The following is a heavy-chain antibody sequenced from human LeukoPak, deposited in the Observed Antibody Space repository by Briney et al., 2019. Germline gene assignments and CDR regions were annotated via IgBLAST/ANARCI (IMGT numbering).Heavy chain of an antibody. CDR1: GFTFSSYA. Sequence: GGSLRLSCAASGFTFSSYAMSWSRQAPGKGLEWVASINSDGSEGYYADVVKGRFTISRDNAKNSLYLQINSLRAEDTAVYYCARSSYSSSSSVWGQGTMVTVSS. D-gene: IGHD6-6*01. CDR3: ARSSYSSSSSV. J-gene: IGHJ3*01. CDR2: INSDGSEG. V-gene: IGHV3-7*03.